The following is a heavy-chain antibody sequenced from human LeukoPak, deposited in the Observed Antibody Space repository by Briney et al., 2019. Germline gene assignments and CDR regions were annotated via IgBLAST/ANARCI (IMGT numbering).Heavy chain of an antibody. CDR1: GFTFSTYF. CDR2: IASDGSHT. J-gene: IGHJ3*02. CDR3: ARERQDTILHSGAFDI. V-gene: IGHV3-30-3*01. Sequence: GGSLRLSCAASGFTFSTYFMHWVSQAPGKGLEWVADIASDGSHTFYVESVKGRFTISRDNFKNTLYLQMNSLRAEDTAVYFCARERQDTILHSGAFDIWGQGTMVTVSS. D-gene: IGHD2-21*01.